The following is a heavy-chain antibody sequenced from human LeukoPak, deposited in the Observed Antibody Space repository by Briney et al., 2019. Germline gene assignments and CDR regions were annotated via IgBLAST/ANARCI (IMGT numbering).Heavy chain of an antibody. D-gene: IGHD3-16*02. CDR2: IYYSGST. Sequence: PSETLSLTCTVSGGSISSYYWSWIRQPPGKGLEWIGYIYYSGSTNYNPSLKSRVTISVDTSKNQFSLKLSSVTAADTAVYYCARGPEYDYVWGSYRETYYFDCWGQGTLVTVSS. J-gene: IGHJ4*02. CDR3: ARGPEYDYVWGSYRETYYFDC. CDR1: GGSISSYY. V-gene: IGHV4-59*01.